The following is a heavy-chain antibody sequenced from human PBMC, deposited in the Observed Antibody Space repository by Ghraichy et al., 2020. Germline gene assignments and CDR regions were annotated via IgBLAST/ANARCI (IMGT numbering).Heavy chain of an antibody. CDR2: IFYSGST. Sequence: SQTLSLTCSVTGDSISSTYWSWIRQPPGRGLEWIGFIFYSGSTNYNPSLKSRVTISVDTSKNQFSLRLSSVTAADTDMYYCAREASSSWADAFDVWGQGTMVTVSS. V-gene: IGHV4-59*01. CDR3: AREASSSWADAFDV. D-gene: IGHD2-2*01. CDR1: GDSISSTY. J-gene: IGHJ3*01.